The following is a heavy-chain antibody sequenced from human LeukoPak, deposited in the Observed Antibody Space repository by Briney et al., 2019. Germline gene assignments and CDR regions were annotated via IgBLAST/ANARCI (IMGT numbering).Heavy chain of an antibody. J-gene: IGHJ4*02. V-gene: IGHV1-69*04. CDR2: IIPILGIA. CDR3: ARDRGASTDYFDY. D-gene: IGHD3-10*01. Sequence: ASVKVSCKASGGTFSSYTISWVRQAPGQGLEWMGRIIPILGIANYAQKFQGRVTITADKSTSTAYMELSSLRSEDTALYYCARDRGASTDYFDYWGQGTLVTVSS. CDR1: GGTFSSYT.